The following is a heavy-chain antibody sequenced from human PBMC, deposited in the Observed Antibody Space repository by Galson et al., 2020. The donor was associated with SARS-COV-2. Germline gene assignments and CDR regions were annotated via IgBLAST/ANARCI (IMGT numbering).Heavy chain of an antibody. CDR2: IWHDGSNE. CDR1: GFTFRSYD. CDR3: ARGLAGTWFFDL. D-gene: IGHD1-7*01. J-gene: IGHJ2*01. Sequence: TGGSLRLSCAASGFTFRSYDMCWVRQAPGKGLEWVAIIWHDGSNEYYLDSAKGRFTISRDNSKNTLSLQMNSLRAEDTALYFCARGLAGTWFFDLWGRGTLVTVSS. V-gene: IGHV3-33*01.